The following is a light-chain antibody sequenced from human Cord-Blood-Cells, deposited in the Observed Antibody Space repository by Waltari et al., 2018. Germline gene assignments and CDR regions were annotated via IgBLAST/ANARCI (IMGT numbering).Light chain of an antibody. J-gene: IGKJ3*01. CDR3: QQRSNWPPGFT. CDR1: QSVSSY. CDR2: DAS. Sequence: EIVLTQSPATLSLSPGERATLSCRASQSVSSYLAWYQQKPGQAPRLLIYDASNRATGIPARFSGIGSGTDFTLTTSSLEPEDFAVYYCQQRSNWPPGFTFGPGTKVDIK. V-gene: IGKV3-11*01.